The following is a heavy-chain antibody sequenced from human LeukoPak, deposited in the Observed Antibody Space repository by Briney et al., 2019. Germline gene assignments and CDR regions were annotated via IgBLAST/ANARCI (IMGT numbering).Heavy chain of an antibody. CDR1: GGTFSSYA. CDR3: ARSGTTDGSWPSFDP. CDR2: IIPIFGTA. Sequence: SVKVSCKASGGTFSSYAISWVRQAPGQGLEWMGGIIPIFGTANYAQKFQGRVTITADESTSTAYMELSSLRSEDTAVYYCARSGTTDGSWPSFDPWGQGTLVTVSS. V-gene: IGHV1-69*01. J-gene: IGHJ5*02. D-gene: IGHD6-13*01.